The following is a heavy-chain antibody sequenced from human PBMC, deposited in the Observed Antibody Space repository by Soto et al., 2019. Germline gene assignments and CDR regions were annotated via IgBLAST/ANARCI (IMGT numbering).Heavy chain of an antibody. CDR2: ISSVRSTI. D-gene: IGHD3-16*01. CDR1: GFTFSSYS. Sequence: EVQLVESGGALVRPGGSLRLSCAASGFTFSSYSMNWVRQAPGKGLEWISYISSVRSTIYYADSVRGRFTISRDNAQNPLYLQMNHPRVEDTAVYYCARAPGRGSHPDYWGQGTLVTVSS. V-gene: IGHV3-48*01. J-gene: IGHJ4*02. CDR3: ARAPGRGSHPDY.